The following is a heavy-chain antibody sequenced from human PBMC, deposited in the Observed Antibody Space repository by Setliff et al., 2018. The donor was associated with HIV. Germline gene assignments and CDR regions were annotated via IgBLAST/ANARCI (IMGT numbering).Heavy chain of an antibody. CDR1: GFTLSSYA. Sequence: PGGSLRFSCAASGFTLSSYAMTWVRQAPGKGLEWVSAISGGGDRTYPADSVRSRFTISRDNSKNSLYLQMNSLRAADTALYDCATDPRMLSYWGQGTLVTVSS. CDR2: ISGGGDRT. J-gene: IGHJ4*02. CDR3: ATDPRMLSY. V-gene: IGHV3-23*01. D-gene: IGHD2-21*01.